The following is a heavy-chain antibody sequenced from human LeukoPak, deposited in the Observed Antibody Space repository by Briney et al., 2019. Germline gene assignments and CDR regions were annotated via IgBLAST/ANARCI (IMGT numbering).Heavy chain of an antibody. Sequence: PGGSLRLSCVASGFTFSSYSMNWVRQAPGKGLEWISFISNSNNRMSYADSVKGRFTISRDNAKNSLYLQMNSLRAEDTAVYYCARDYTGSGSSNDYWGQGTLVTVSS. CDR1: GFTFSSYS. CDR2: ISNSNNRM. CDR3: ARDYTGSGSSNDY. D-gene: IGHD3-10*01. J-gene: IGHJ4*02. V-gene: IGHV3-48*04.